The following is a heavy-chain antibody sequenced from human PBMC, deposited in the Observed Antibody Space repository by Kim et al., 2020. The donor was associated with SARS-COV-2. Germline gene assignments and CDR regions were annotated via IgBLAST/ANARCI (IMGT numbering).Heavy chain of an antibody. Sequence: SETLSLTCAVYGGSFSGYYWSWIRQPPGKGLEWIGEINHSGSTNYNPSLKSRVTISVDTSKNQFSLKLSSVTAADTAVYYCARGRGYNWNYPGIYYYMDV. CDR2: INHSGST. CDR3: ARGRGYNWNYPGIYYYMDV. CDR1: GGSFSGYY. D-gene: IGHD1-7*01. J-gene: IGHJ6*03. V-gene: IGHV4-34*01.